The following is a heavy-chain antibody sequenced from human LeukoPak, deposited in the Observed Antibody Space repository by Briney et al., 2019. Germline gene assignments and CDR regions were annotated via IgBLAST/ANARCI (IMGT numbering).Heavy chain of an antibody. CDR2: IYTSGST. CDR3: ARVGYHDSSGLTL. D-gene: IGHD3-22*01. V-gene: IGHV4-61*02. Sequence: PSETLSLTCTVSGGPISSGSYYWSWIRQPAGKGLEWIGRIYTSGSTNYNPSLKSRVTISVDTSKNQFSLKLSSVTAADTAVYYCARVGYHDSSGLTLWGQGTLVTVSS. J-gene: IGHJ4*02. CDR1: GGPISSGSYY.